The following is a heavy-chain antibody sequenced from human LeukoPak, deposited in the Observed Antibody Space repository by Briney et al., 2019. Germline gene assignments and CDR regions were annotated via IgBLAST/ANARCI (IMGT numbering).Heavy chain of an antibody. CDR3: ARVGAAADAFDI. CDR1: GFTFSSYE. Sequence: GGSLRLSCAASGFTFSSYEMNWVRQAPGKGLEWVSYISSSGSTIYYADSVKGRFTISRDNAKNSLYMQMNSLRAEDTAVYYCARVGAAADAFDIWGQGTMVTVS. V-gene: IGHV3-48*03. D-gene: IGHD6-13*01. CDR2: ISSSGSTI. J-gene: IGHJ3*02.